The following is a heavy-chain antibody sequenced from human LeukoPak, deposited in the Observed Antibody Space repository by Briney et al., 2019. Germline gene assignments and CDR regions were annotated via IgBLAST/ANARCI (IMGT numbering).Heavy chain of an antibody. CDR2: INHSGST. CDR3: ARLVVYDILTGYSQKGDYFDY. D-gene: IGHD3-9*01. J-gene: IGHJ4*02. CDR1: GGSFSGYY. Sequence: ASETLSLTCAVYGGSFSGYYWSWIRQPPGKGLEWIGEINHSGSTNCNPSLKSRVAISVDTSKNQFSLKLSSVTAADTAVYYCARLVVYDILTGYSQKGDYFDYWGQGTLVTVSS. V-gene: IGHV4-34*01.